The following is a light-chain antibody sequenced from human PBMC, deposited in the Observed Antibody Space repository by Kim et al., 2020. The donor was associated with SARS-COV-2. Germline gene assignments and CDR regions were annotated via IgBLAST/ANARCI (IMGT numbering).Light chain of an antibody. CDR1: QGVSSSY. CDR3: QQYGSSPPYT. V-gene: IGKV3-20*01. Sequence: PGERATPACRASQGVSSSYLAWYQQKPGQAPRLLIYGASSRATGIPDRFSGSGSGTDFTLTISRLEPEDFAVYYCQQYGSSPPYTFGQGTKLEI. CDR2: GAS. J-gene: IGKJ2*01.